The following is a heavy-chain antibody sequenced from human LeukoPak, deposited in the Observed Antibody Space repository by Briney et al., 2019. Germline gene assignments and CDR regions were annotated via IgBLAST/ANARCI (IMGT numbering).Heavy chain of an antibody. CDR3: ARPYSSGFDF. Sequence: ASVKVSCKASGYTFTRYYMHWVRQAPGQGLEWMGIINPSGGSTTYAQKLQGRVTMTRDTSTTTVYMELSSLTSEDSAVYYCARPYSSGFDFWGQGTLVTVSS. CDR1: GYTFTRYY. V-gene: IGHV1-46*04. CDR2: INPSGGST. J-gene: IGHJ4*02. D-gene: IGHD3-22*01.